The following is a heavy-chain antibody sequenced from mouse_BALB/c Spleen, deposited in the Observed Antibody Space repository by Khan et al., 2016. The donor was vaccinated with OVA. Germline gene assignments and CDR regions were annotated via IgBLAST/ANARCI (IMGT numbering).Heavy chain of an antibody. CDR3: TGGGYGGSAS. CDR2: INPSNGDT. V-gene: IGHV1-53*01. Sequence: QVRLQQPGAELVKPGASVKLSCKASGYTFTSYYMYWVKQRPGQGLEWIGDINPSNGDTYFNEKFKNKATLTVDKSSSTTYMQLSSLTSEDSAVYYCTGGGYGGSASWGQGTLVTVSA. CDR1: GYTFTSYY. J-gene: IGHJ3*01. D-gene: IGHD2-2*01.